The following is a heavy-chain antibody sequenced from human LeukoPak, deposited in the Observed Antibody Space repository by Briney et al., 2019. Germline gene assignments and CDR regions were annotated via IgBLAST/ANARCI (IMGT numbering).Heavy chain of an antibody. Sequence: GASVKVSLKASGYTFTSYDIYWVRQAPPPGLEWMGWMNPNSGNTGYAQKFQARITMTRNTSISTAYMQLRSLRSEGTAVCYWARALPLNECDEGSASMSPRPAYDDWGEGTLVTVP. CDR3: ARALPLNECDEGSASMSPRPAYDD. CDR1: GYTFTSYD. J-gene: IGHJ4*02. CDR2: MNPNSGNT. V-gene: IGHV1-8*01. D-gene: IGHD6-6*01.